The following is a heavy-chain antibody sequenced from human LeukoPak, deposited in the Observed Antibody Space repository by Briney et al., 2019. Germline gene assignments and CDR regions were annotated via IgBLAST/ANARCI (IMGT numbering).Heavy chain of an antibody. CDR1: GFTFSSYA. D-gene: IGHD4-17*01. CDR3: ARDSDYGDYWFDP. J-gene: IGHJ5*02. CDR2: ISSNGGST. V-gene: IGHV3-64*01. Sequence: GGSLRLSCAASGFTFSSYAMHWVRQAPGKGLEYVSAISSNGGSTYYANSVKGRFTISRDNSENTLYLQMGSLRAEDMAVYYCARDSDYGDYWFDPWGQGTLVTVSS.